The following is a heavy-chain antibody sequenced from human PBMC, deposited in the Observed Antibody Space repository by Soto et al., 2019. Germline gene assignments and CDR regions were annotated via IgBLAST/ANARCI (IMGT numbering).Heavy chain of an antibody. CDR2: IYYSGST. Sequence: SETLSLTCTVSGGSISSGDYYWSWIRQPPGKGPEWIGYIYYSGSTYYNPSLKSRVTISVDTSKNQFSLKLSSVTAADTAVYYCARDDFWSGYLDYWGQGTLVTVSS. CDR3: ARDDFWSGYLDY. V-gene: IGHV4-30-4*01. D-gene: IGHD3-3*01. CDR1: GGSISSGDYY. J-gene: IGHJ4*02.